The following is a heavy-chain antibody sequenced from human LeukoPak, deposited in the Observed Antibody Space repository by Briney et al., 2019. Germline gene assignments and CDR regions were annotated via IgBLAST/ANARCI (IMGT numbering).Heavy chain of an antibody. J-gene: IGHJ6*02. V-gene: IGHV3-30*18. Sequence: GGSLRLSCAASGFTFSSCGMHWVRQAPGKGLEWVAVISYDGSNKYYADSVKGRFTISRDNSKNTLYLRMNSLGAENTAVYYCAKGTYYYDSSGWRLMDVWGQGTTVTVSS. CDR2: ISYDGSNK. CDR1: GFTFSSCG. CDR3: AKGTYYYDSSGWRLMDV. D-gene: IGHD3-22*01.